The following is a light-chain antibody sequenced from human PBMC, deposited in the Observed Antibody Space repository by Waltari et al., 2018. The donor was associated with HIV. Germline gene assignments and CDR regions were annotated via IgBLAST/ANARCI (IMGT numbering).Light chain of an antibody. CDR2: DVS. CDR3: SSYTSSSTLYV. V-gene: IGLV2-14*03. J-gene: IGLJ1*01. CDR1: TSDVGGYNY. Sequence: QSALTQPASVSGSPGQPITIPCPGTTSDVGGYNYVSCYQQHPGKAPKLMIYDVSNRPSGVSNRFSGSKSGNTASLTISGLQAEDEADYYCSSYTSSSTLYVFGTGTKVTVL.